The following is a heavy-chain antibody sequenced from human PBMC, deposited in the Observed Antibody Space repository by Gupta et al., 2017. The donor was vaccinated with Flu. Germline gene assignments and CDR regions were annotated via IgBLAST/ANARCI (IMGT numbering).Heavy chain of an antibody. CDR2: ITWNSGNI. J-gene: IGHJ3*02. D-gene: IGHD1-26*01. Sequence: EVQLVESGGGLVQPGRSLRLSCAASGFTFDDYAMHWVRQGPGKGLEWVSGITWNSGNIHYADSVKGRFTISRDNAKSSLYLEMNSLRPEDTALYDCTKDAGSYAFHIWGQGTMVTVSS. CDR3: TKDAGSYAFHI. V-gene: IGHV3-9*01. CDR1: GFTFDDYA.